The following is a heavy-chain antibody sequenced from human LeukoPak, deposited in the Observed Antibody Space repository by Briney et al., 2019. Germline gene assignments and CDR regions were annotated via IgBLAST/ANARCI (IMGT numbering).Heavy chain of an antibody. CDR1: GFTFSSYE. CDR3: AREEMATIKLIYYYYMDV. CDR2: ISSSGSTI. D-gene: IGHD5-24*01. Sequence: PGGSLRLSCAASGFTFSSYEMNWVRQAPGRGLEWVSYISSSGSTIYYADSVKGRFTISRDNAKNSLYLQMNSLRAEDTAVYYCAREEMATIKLIYYYYMDVWGKGTTVTVSS. J-gene: IGHJ6*03. V-gene: IGHV3-48*03.